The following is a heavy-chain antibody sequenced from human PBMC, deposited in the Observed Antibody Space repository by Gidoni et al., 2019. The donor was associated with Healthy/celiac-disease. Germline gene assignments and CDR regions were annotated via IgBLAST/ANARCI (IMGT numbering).Heavy chain of an antibody. CDR3: AKDLGPYSSSWLPTGGRDV. J-gene: IGHJ6*02. CDR1: AFTFSSAS. Sequence: EVQLLASGGGLVQPGGSLRLSCAASAFTFSSASISWVRQAPGKGLEWVSAISGSGGSTYYADSVKGRFTISRDNSKNTLYLQMNSLRAEDTAVYYCAKDLGPYSSSWLPTGGRDVWGQGTTVTVSS. V-gene: IGHV3-23*01. D-gene: IGHD6-13*01. CDR2: ISGSGGST.